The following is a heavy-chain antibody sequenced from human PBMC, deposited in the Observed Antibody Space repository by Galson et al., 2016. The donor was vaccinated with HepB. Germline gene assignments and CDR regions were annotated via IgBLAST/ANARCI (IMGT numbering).Heavy chain of an antibody. D-gene: IGHD4-17*01. V-gene: IGHV2-5*02. CDR1: GFSLSTSGVG. CDR2: IYWDDDK. J-gene: IGHJ4*02. CDR3: AHRTVTAVTSPYNY. Sequence: PALVKPTQTLTLTCTFSGFSLSTSGVGVGWIRQPPGKALEWLALIYWDDDKSYSPSPKSRLTITKDTSKNQVVLTVTDMDPVDTATYYCAHRTVTAVTSPYNYWGQGALVTVSS.